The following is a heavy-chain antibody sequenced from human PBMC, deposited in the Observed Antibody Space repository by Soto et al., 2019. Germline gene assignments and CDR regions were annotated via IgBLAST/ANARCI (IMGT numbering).Heavy chain of an antibody. CDR3: ARGLDTAMVNYYYHGMDV. J-gene: IGHJ6*02. V-gene: IGHV4-59*01. CDR2: IYYSGST. D-gene: IGHD5-18*01. Sequence: NPSGTLSLTCTVSGGSISSYYWSWIRQPPGKGLEWIGYIYYSGSTNYNPSLKSRVTISVDTSKNQFSLKLSSVTAADTAVYYCARGLDTAMVNYYYHGMDVWRQGTTVTVSS. CDR1: GGSISSYY.